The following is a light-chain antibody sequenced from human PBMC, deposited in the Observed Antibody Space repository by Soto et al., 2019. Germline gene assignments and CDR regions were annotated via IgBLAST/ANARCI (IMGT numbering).Light chain of an antibody. CDR3: CSYAGRAYV. J-gene: IGLJ1*01. CDR2: EVS. Sequence: QSALTQPASVSGSPGQSITISCTGTSSDVGSYNLVSWYQQHLGKAPKLMIYEVSKRPSGVSNRFSGSKSGNTASLTISGLQAEDEADYYCCSYAGRAYVFGTGTKLTVL. V-gene: IGLV2-23*02. CDR1: SSDVGSYNL.